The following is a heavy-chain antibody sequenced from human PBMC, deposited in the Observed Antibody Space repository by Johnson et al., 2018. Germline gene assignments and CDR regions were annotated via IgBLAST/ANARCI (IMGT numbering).Heavy chain of an antibody. Sequence: VQLVESGGGLVKPGGSLRLSCAASGFTFSSYSMNWVRQAPGKGLEWVAVISYDGSNKYYADSVTTRFTITRNNSKNTLYLQMNSLRVEDTAVYYCAKDTPDYDDYDMDVWGKGTKVTVSS. D-gene: IGHD4-17*01. V-gene: IGHV3-30*18. CDR2: ISYDGSNK. CDR3: AKDTPDYDDYDMDV. J-gene: IGHJ6*03. CDR1: GFTFSSYS.